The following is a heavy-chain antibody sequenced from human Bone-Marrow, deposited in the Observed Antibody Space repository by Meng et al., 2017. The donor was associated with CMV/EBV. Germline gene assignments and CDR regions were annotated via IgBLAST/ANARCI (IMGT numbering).Heavy chain of an antibody. J-gene: IGHJ4*02. V-gene: IGHV4-39*07. CDR1: GNSISSSIYY. D-gene: IGHD3-10*01. Sequence: SETLSLTCTVSGNSISSSIYYWGWIRQPPGKGLEWIGTIHYSGSTYHNPSLKSRVTISVDTSKNQFSLKLSSVTAADTAVYYCARAPGERRFSFGYWGQGTLVTVSS. CDR3: ARAPGERRFSFGY. CDR2: IHYSGST.